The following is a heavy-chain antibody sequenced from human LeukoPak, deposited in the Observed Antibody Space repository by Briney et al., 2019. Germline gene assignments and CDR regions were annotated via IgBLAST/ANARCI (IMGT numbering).Heavy chain of an antibody. D-gene: IGHD3-22*01. V-gene: IGHV1-69*05. CDR2: IIPIFGTA. J-gene: IGHJ5*02. CDR1: GGTFSSYA. Sequence: ASVKVSCKASGGTFSSYAISWVRQAPGQGLEWMGGIIPIFGTANYAQKFQGRVTMTRDTSTSTVYMELSSLRSEDTAMYYCARTVDYYDSSPFDPWGQGTLVTVSS. CDR3: ARTVDYYDSSPFDP.